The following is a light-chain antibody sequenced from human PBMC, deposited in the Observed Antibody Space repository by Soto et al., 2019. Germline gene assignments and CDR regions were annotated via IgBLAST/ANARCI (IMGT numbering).Light chain of an antibody. CDR3: HQHGGSPET. CDR2: RAS. V-gene: IGKV3-20*01. CDR1: QSVSNNY. J-gene: IGKJ1*01. Sequence: EIVLTQSPGTLSLSPGERATLSCGASQSVSNNYVAWYQQKPGQAPRLLIFRASIKATGIPDRLSGRGSGTEFILTSRGLEPEDSGIYHCHQHGGSPETFGQGTKLEIK.